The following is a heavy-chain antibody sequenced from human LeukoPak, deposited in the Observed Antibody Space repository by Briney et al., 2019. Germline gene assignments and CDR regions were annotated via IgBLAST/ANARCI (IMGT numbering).Heavy chain of an antibody. CDR2: IYYTGGT. D-gene: IGHD1-26*01. CDR1: GDSITSSSYY. CDR3: AREWELLPYSVLDI. J-gene: IGHJ3*02. Sequence: SETLSLTCSVSGDSITSSSYYWAWIRQPPEKGLEWIGSIYYTGGTNYSPSLKSRVTISIDTSKNHFSLKLNSVTATDTAIYYCAREWELLPYSVLDIWGQGTMVAVSS. V-gene: IGHV4-39*02.